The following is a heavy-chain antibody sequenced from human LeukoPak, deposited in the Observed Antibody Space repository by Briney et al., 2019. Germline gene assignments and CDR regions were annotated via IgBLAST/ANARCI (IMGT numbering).Heavy chain of an antibody. J-gene: IGHJ3*02. CDR2: IYYSGST. CDR1: GGSISSSSYY. CDR3: ARDIVLAAAADAFDI. D-gene: IGHD6-13*01. V-gene: IGHV4-39*02. Sequence: SETLSLTCTVSGGSISSSSYYWGWIRQPPGKGLEWIGSIYYSGSTYYNPSLKSRVTISVDTSKNQFSLKLSSVTAADTAVYYCARDIVLAAAADAFDIWGQGTMVTVSS.